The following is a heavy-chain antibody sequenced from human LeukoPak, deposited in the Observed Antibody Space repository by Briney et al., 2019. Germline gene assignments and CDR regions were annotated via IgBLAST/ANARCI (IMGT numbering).Heavy chain of an antibody. CDR3: ARSSYSSSSSV. CDR2: ISGNGGDT. Sequence: GGSLRRSCAASGFTFNNYALSLVRQAPGKGLEWVSAISGNGGDTYYADSVKGRFTVSRDISKSTLYLQMNSLRVEDTAVYYCARSSYSSSSSVWGQGTMVTVSS. D-gene: IGHD6-6*01. CDR1: GFTFNNYA. J-gene: IGHJ3*01. V-gene: IGHV3-23*01.